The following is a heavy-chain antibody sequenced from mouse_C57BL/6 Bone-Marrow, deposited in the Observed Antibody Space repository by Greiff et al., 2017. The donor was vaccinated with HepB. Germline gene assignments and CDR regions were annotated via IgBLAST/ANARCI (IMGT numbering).Heavy chain of an antibody. D-gene: IGHD1-1*01. CDR2: IYWDDDK. J-gene: IGHJ4*01. CDR1: GFSLSTSGMG. Sequence: QVTLKESGPGILQSSQTLSLTCSFSGFSLSTSGMGVSWIRQPSGKGLEWLAHIYWDDDKRYNPSLKSRLTISKDTSRNQVFLKITSVDTADTATYYCARREYYGSSYGRYAMDYWGQGTSVTVSS. V-gene: IGHV8-12*01. CDR3: ARREYYGSSYGRYAMDY.